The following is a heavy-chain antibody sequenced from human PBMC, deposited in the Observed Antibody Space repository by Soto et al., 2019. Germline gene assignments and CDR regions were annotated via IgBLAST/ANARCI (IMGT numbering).Heavy chain of an antibody. J-gene: IGHJ6*02. CDR2: IIPIFGTA. D-gene: IGHD6-19*01. CDR1: GGTFSSYA. V-gene: IGHV1-69*01. Sequence: QVQLVQSGAEVKKPGSSVKVSCKASGGTFSSYAISWVRQAPGQGLEWMGGIIPIFGTANYAQKFQGRVTITADESTSTAYMELSSLRSEDTAVYYCARSIAVAGTDYYYYGIDVWGQGTTVTVSS. CDR3: ARSIAVAGTDYYYYGIDV.